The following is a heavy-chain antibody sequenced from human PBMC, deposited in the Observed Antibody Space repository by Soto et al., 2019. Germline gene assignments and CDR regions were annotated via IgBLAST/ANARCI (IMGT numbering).Heavy chain of an antibody. CDR3: AKRISGWDEIDY. V-gene: IGHV3-23*01. Sequence: EVQLLESGGGLVQPGGSLRLSCVASGFTFSGYAMTWVRQAPGKGLEWVSAITGGGGSTYYADSVKGRFTISRDNSKNTLYLQMNSPRAEDTAVYYCAKRISGWDEIDYWGQGTLVTVSS. D-gene: IGHD6-19*01. CDR1: GFTFSGYA. J-gene: IGHJ4*02. CDR2: ITGGGGST.